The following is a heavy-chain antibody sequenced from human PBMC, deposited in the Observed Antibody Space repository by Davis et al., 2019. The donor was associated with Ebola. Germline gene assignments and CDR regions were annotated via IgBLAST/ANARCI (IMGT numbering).Heavy chain of an antibody. J-gene: IGHJ5*02. CDR1: GYTFTSYD. D-gene: IGHD3-3*02. CDR3: ARGHFTGVTPLFDP. Sequence: AASVKVSCKASGYTFTSYDINWVRQATGQGLEWMEWITPNSGSTGYAQKFQGRVTMTRNTSISTAYMELTSLRFEDTAVYYCARGHFTGVTPLFDPWGQGTLVTVSS. V-gene: IGHV1-8*01. CDR2: ITPNSGST.